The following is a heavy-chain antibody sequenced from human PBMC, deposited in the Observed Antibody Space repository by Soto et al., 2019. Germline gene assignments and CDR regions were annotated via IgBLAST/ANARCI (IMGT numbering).Heavy chain of an antibody. D-gene: IGHD6-19*01. V-gene: IGHV3-9*01. Sequence: GGSLRLSCEASGFTFGDYAMHWVRQIPGKGLEWVSTITWNSGTIDYADSVKGRFTISRDNAKSSLYLQMHSLRTDDTAVYYCAKDVESGWYEAFDYWGPGTLVTVSS. CDR1: GFTFGDYA. J-gene: IGHJ4*02. CDR2: ITWNSGTI. CDR3: AKDVESGWYEAFDY.